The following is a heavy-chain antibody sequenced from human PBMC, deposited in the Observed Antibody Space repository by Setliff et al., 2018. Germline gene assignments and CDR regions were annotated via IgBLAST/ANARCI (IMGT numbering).Heavy chain of an antibody. J-gene: IGHJ4*02. V-gene: IGHV1-18*01. CDR1: GYSLVTHY. CDR3: ARINFYVSSGYYYAPDY. D-gene: IGHD3-22*01. CDR2: INNYSFKT. Sequence: ASVKVSCKASGYSLVTHYMHWVRQAPGQGLEWMGWINNYSFKTNYPQKFLGRVTMTTDTSTSTAYMELKSLRSDDTAVYYCARINFYVSSGYYYAPDYWGQGTLVTVSS.